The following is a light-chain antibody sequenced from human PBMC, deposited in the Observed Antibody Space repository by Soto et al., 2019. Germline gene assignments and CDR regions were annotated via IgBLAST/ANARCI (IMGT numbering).Light chain of an antibody. CDR3: QQYGSSPLT. CDR1: QSFRSSY. J-gene: IGKJ4*01. V-gene: IGKV3-20*01. Sequence: EIVLTQSPGTLSLSPGEGATLSCRASQSFRSSYLAWYQQKPGQAPRLLIYGASSRATGIPDRFSGSGSGTDFTLTISRLEPEDCAVYYCQQYGSSPLTFGGGTKVEIK. CDR2: GAS.